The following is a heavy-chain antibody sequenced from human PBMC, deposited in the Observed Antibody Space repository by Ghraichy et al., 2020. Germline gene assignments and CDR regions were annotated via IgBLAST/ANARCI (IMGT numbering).Heavy chain of an antibody. CDR3: ARITGPGDWAFHYYYYYYMDV. J-gene: IGHJ6*03. D-gene: IGHD7-27*01. Sequence: SETLSLTCTVSGGSISSYYWSWIRQPPGKGLEWIGYIYYSGSTNYNPSLKSRVTISVDTSKNQFSLKLSSVTAAVTAVYYCARITGPGDWAFHYYYYYYMDVWGKGTTVTVSS. CDR1: GGSISSYY. V-gene: IGHV4-59*08. CDR2: IYYSGST.